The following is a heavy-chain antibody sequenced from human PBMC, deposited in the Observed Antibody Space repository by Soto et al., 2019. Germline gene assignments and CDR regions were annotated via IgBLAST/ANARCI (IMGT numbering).Heavy chain of an antibody. J-gene: IGHJ5*02. Sequence: QAQLVQSGAEVKKPGSSVKVSCKASGGSFSNYTISWVRQAPGQGLEWLGGFMPIFRTANYAQKFQGRVTITADESTGTAYMELSSLTSEDTAVYYSARGGPYMLRFLESSNWQIWFAPWGRATLVTFSS. CDR1: GGSFSNYT. V-gene: IGHV1-69*01. CDR3: ARGGPYMLRFLESSNWQIWFAP. D-gene: IGHD3-3*01. CDR2: FMPIFRTA.